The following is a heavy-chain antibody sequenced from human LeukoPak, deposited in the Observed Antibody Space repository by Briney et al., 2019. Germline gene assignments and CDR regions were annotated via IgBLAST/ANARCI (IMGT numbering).Heavy chain of an antibody. D-gene: IGHD3/OR15-3a*01. J-gene: IGHJ6*02. CDR3: ARAWTYYYYGMDV. V-gene: IGHV3-53*01. CDR2: IYSGGST. Sequence: GSLRLSCAASGFTVSSNYMSWVRQAPGKGLEWVSVIYSGGSTYYADSVKGRFTISRDNSKNTLYLQMNSLRAEDTAVYYCARAWTYYYYGMDVWGQGTTVTVSS. CDR1: GFTVSSNY.